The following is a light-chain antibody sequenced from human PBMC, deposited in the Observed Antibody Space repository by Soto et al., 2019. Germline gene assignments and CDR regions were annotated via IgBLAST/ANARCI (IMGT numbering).Light chain of an antibody. CDR2: KAS. Sequence: DIQMTQSPSTLSGSVGDRVTITCRASQTISSWLAWYQQKPGKAPKLLIYKASTLKSGVPSRFSGSGFGTDFTLTITSLQPEDFGTYYCQQSYSTRGTFGGGTKVDIK. CDR1: QTISSW. J-gene: IGKJ4*01. CDR3: QQSYSTRGT. V-gene: IGKV1-5*03.